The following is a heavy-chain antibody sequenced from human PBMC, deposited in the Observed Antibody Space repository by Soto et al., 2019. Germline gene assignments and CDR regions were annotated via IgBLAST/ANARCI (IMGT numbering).Heavy chain of an antibody. CDR2: ISGSDDST. Sequence: EVQLLESGGGLVQPGESLRLSCAASGFTFSSYAMSWVRQAPGKGLEWVSVISGSDDSTYNADSVKGRFTISRDDSKNMLYLQMNILRADDTAVYYCAKRSSSSTFDYWGQGTLVTVSS. J-gene: IGHJ4*02. V-gene: IGHV3-23*01. CDR3: AKRSSSSTFDY. CDR1: GFTFSSYA. D-gene: IGHD6-6*01.